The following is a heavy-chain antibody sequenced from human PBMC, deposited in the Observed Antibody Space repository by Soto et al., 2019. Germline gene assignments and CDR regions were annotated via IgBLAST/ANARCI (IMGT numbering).Heavy chain of an antibody. V-gene: IGHV1-3*05. Sequence: QVQLVQSGAEEKKPGASVKVSCKASGYTFTSYAMHWVRQAPGQRLEWMGWINAGNGNTKYSQNFQGRVTITRDTSASTAYMELSSLRSEDTAVYYCARASVVVTDHDYWGQGTLVTVSS. J-gene: IGHJ4*02. CDR1: GYTFTSYA. CDR3: ARASVVVTDHDY. CDR2: INAGNGNT. D-gene: IGHD2-21*02.